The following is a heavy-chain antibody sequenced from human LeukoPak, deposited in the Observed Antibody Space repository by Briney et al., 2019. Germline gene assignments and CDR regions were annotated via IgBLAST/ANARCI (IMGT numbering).Heavy chain of an antibody. CDR2: ISSSSSTI. Sequence: GGSLRLSCAASGFTFSSYSMNWVRQAPGKGLEWVSYISSSSSTIYYADSVKGRFTISRDNAKNSLYLQMNSLRAEDTAVYYCARDPQTYYDFWSGYYTGAFDIWGQGTMVTVSS. CDR1: GFTFSSYS. D-gene: IGHD3-3*01. J-gene: IGHJ3*02. CDR3: ARDPQTYYDFWSGYYTGAFDI. V-gene: IGHV3-48*04.